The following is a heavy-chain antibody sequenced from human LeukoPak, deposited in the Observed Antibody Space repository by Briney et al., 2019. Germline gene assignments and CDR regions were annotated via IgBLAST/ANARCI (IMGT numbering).Heavy chain of an antibody. V-gene: IGHV3-23*01. D-gene: IGHD2-15*01. CDR2: ISGSGGST. Sequence: GGSLRLSCAASGFTFNSYAMSWVRQAPGKGLEWVSAISGSGGSTYYADSVKGRFTISRDNSKNTLYLQMNSLRAEDTAVYYCAKAEDIVVVVVATSFDYWGQGTLVTVSS. CDR3: AKAEDIVVVVVATSFDY. CDR1: GFTFNSYA. J-gene: IGHJ4*02.